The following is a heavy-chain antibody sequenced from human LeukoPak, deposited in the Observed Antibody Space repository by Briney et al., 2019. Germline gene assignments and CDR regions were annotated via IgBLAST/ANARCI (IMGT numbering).Heavy chain of an antibody. Sequence: SETLSLTCTVSGGSISSYYWSWIRQPPGKGLEWIGYIYNSGSTNYNPSLKSRVTISVGTSKNQFSLKLSSVTAADTAVYYCALGEWLSQFDCWGQGILVTVSS. V-gene: IGHV4-59*01. CDR2: IYNSGST. CDR3: ALGEWLSQFDC. J-gene: IGHJ4*02. D-gene: IGHD3-3*01. CDR1: GGSISSYY.